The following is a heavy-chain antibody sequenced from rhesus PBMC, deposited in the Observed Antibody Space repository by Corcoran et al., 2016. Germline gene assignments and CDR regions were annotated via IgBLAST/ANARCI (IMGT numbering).Heavy chain of an antibody. Sequence: QVQLQESGPGVVKPSETLSLTCAVSGGSISSGYDWSWIRQPTGKGLEWIGDIYGSSGSTNYNPALKNRVTISKDASKNQFSLKLSSVTAADTAVYYCARVGTGVIPFDYWGQGVLVTVSS. CDR2: IYGSSGST. J-gene: IGHJ4*01. CDR1: GGSISSGYD. CDR3: ARVGTGVIPFDY. D-gene: IGHD3-22*01. V-gene: IGHV4-76*01.